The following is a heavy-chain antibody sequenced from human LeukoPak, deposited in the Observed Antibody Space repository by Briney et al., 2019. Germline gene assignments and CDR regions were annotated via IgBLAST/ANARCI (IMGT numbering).Heavy chain of an antibody. J-gene: IGHJ5*02. D-gene: IGHD1-1*01. CDR2: IFWNDDK. Sequence: SGPTLVKPTQTLTLTCTFSGFSLSTSGVDVGWIRQPPGKALEWLAVIFWNDDKRYSPSLKSRLTITKDTSKNQVVLTMTNMDPVDTATYYCAHRPKLTLKLERLKWAWFDPWGQGTLVTVSS. V-gene: IGHV2-5*01. CDR3: AHRPKLTLKLERLKWAWFDP. CDR1: GFSLSTSGVD.